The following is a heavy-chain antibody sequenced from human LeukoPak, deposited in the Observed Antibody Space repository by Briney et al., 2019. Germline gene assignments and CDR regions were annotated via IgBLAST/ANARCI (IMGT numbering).Heavy chain of an antibody. J-gene: IGHJ4*01. CDR2: IYTSGST. Sequence: SQTLSLTCAVSGGSISSGSYYWSWIRQPAGKGLEWIGRIYTSGSTNYNPSLKSRVTMSVDTSKNQFALKLSSVTAADTAVYYCARDSIRRYFDYW. V-gene: IGHV4-61*02. CDR3: ARDSIRRYFDY. D-gene: IGHD2/OR15-2a*01. CDR1: GGSISSGSYY.